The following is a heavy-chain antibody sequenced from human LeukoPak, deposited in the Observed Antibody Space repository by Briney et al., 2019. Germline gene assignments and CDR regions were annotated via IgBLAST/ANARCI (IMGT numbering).Heavy chain of an antibody. CDR2: IHSDGSST. Sequence: GGSLRLSCAASGFTFSNYWMHWVRQAPGKGLVWVSRIHSDGSSTTSADSVKGRFTISRDNAENTLYLQMNSLRAEDTAVYFCARGNAHAFDIWGQGTLVTVSS. CDR3: ARGNAHAFDI. CDR1: GFTFSNYW. V-gene: IGHV3-74*01. J-gene: IGHJ4*02. D-gene: IGHD1-1*01.